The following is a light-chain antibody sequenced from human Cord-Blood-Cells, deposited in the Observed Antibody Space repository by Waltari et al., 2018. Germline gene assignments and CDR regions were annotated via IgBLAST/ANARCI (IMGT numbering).Light chain of an antibody. J-gene: IGLJ1*01. CDR1: SRHVGGHTY. CDR3: CSYAGSYTYV. V-gene: IGLV2-11*01. Sequence: QSALPQPRSVSGSPGRSVTIPCPGTSRHVGGHTYVSWYQQHPGKAPKLMIYDVSKRPSGVPDRFSGSKSGNTASLTISGLQAEDEADYYCCSYAGSYTYVFGTGTKVTVL. CDR2: DVS.